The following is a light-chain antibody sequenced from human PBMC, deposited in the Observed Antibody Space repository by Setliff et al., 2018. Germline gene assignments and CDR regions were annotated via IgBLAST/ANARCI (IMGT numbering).Light chain of an antibody. CDR3: SSYAGSNTWV. J-gene: IGLJ3*02. Sequence: QSVLTQPASVSGSPGQSITISCTGTSSDVGYYNYVSWYQQHPSKAPKLMIYEVSTRPSGVPDRFSGSKSGNTASLTVSGLQAEDEADYYCSSYAGSNTWVFGGGTKVTVL. CDR1: SSDVGYYNY. V-gene: IGLV2-8*01. CDR2: EVS.